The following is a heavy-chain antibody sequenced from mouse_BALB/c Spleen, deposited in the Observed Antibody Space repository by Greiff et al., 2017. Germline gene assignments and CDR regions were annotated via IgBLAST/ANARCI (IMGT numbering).Heavy chain of an antibody. Sequence: EVQVVESGGGLVQPGGSLKLSCAASGFTFSSYGMSWVRQTPDKRLELVATINSNGGSTYYPDSVKGRFTISRDNAKNTLYLQMSSLKSEDTAMYYCARERGYYVAMDYWGQGTSVTVSS. CDR3: ARERGYYVAMDY. D-gene: IGHD2-3*01. V-gene: IGHV5-6-3*01. CDR1: GFTFSSYG. J-gene: IGHJ4*01. CDR2: INSNGGST.